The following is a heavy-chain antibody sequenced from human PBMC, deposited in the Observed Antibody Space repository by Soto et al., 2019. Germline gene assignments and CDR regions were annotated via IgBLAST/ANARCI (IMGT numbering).Heavy chain of an antibody. V-gene: IGHV3-30*03. CDR2: ISYDGSDK. CDR3: ARYTKYYGVDV. Sequence: VQLVESGGGVVQPGRSLRLSCVASGFPFSGYGMHWVRQAPGKGLEWVAFISYDGSDKYYVDFVKGRFTISRDDSKNTVNLQMNSLRAEDTALYFCARYTKYYGVDVWGQGTTVTVSS. CDR1: GFPFSGYG. D-gene: IGHD2-8*01. J-gene: IGHJ6*02.